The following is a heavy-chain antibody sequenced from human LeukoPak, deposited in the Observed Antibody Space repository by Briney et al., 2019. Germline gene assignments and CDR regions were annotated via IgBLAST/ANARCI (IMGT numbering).Heavy chain of an antibody. D-gene: IGHD3-10*01. CDR1: GFTFSSYG. J-gene: IGHJ4*02. Sequence: GGSLRLSCAASGFTFSSYGMHWVRQAPAKGLEWVAFIRYDGSNKYYADSVKGRFTISRDNSKNTLYLQMNSLRAEDTAVYYCAKDRAMVRGVIITTDYWGQGTLVTVSS. CDR3: AKDRAMVRGVIITTDY. CDR2: IRYDGSNK. V-gene: IGHV3-30*02.